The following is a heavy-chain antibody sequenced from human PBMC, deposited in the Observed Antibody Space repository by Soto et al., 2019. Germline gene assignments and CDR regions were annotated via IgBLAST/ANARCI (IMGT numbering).Heavy chain of an antibody. CDR1: GSIFSSYT. CDR3: VKGPYYYDGGGSSSNAFDI. CDR2: ISNNGDST. V-gene: IGHV3-64D*08. Sequence: GGSLRLSCSASGSIFSSYTMHWVRQAPGKXLEYVSGISNNGDSTYSADSVKGRFTISRDNSKNTLYLQMSSLRPADTAFYYCVKGPYYYDGGGSSSNAFDIWGQGTMVTVSS. J-gene: IGHJ3*02. D-gene: IGHD3-22*01.